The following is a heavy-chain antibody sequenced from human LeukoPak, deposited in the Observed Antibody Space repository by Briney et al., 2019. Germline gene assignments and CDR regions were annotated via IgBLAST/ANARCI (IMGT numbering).Heavy chain of an antibody. D-gene: IGHD3-22*01. CDR1: GYTFTGYY. Sequence: ASVKVSCKASGYTFTGYYMHRVRQAPGQGLEWMGWINPNSGGTDYAQKFQGRVTITRDVSISTAYMELSRLTSADTAVYYCARDRPVTMLGTDFDFWGQGTLVTVSS. V-gene: IGHV1-2*02. CDR3: ARDRPVTMLGTDFDF. J-gene: IGHJ4*02. CDR2: INPNSGGT.